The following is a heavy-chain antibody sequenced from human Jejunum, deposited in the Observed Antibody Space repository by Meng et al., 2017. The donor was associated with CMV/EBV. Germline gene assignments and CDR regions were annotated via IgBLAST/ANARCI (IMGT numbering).Heavy chain of an antibody. CDR3: AKGGYNSWFDP. CDR2: IRDDGARQ. CDR1: GFIFGSYG. D-gene: IGHD5-24*01. J-gene: IGHJ5*02. Sequence: VTLVESGGGVVQLGGCLILSCAASGFIFGSYGMFWVRQPPGKGLEWVAFIRDDGARQYYADSVKGRFTMSRDNSKNTLYLQMNSLRPEDTAVYYCAKGGYNSWFDPWGQGTLVTVSS. V-gene: IGHV3-30*02.